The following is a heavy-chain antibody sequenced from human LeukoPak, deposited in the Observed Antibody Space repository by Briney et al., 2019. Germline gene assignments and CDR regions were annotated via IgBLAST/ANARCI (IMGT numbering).Heavy chain of an antibody. J-gene: IGHJ4*02. CDR1: GFTLTRYW. Sequence: GGSLRLPRAASGFTLTRYWLRWVPQAPGKGLEGVANIKQDGSEKHYEDSVKGRFTISRDNAENSLYLQVSSLRAEDTAIYYCARGGYSRDYWGQGTLVTVSS. D-gene: IGHD6-13*01. CDR2: IKQDGSEK. V-gene: IGHV3-7*03. CDR3: ARGGYSRDY.